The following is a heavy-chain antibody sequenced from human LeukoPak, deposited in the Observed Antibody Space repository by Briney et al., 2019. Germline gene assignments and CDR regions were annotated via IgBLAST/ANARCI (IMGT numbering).Heavy chain of an antibody. V-gene: IGHV3-20*04. D-gene: IGHD3-10*01. J-gene: IGHJ4*02. Sequence: GGSLRLSCAASGFTFDDYGMSWGRQAPGKGLDWVSGINWNGGSTGYADSVKGRVTISRDNSKNTLYLQMNSLRAEDTAVYYCARKAGYYYGSGDYWGQGTLVTVSS. CDR2: INWNGGST. CDR1: GFTFDDYG. CDR3: ARKAGYYYGSGDY.